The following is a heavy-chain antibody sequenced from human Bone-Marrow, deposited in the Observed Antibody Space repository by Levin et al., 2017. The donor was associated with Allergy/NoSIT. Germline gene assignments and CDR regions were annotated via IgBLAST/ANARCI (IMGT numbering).Heavy chain of an antibody. CDR2: IKGDGSQK. Sequence: PGGSLRLSCATSGFTFRTYWMAWVRQAPGKGLEWVANIKGDGSQKNYVDSVEGRFTISRDNGKNSLYLQMNSLGAEDTAVYYCARDDSRTTHSPDIYYDALDVWGQGTTVTVSS. CDR3: ARDDSRTTHSPDIYYDALDV. D-gene: IGHD3-9*01. CDR1: GFTFRTYW. J-gene: IGHJ6*02. V-gene: IGHV3-7*01.